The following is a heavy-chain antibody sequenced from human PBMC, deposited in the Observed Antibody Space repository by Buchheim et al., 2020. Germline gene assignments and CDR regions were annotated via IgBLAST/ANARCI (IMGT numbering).Heavy chain of an antibody. Sequence: QVQLQESGPGLVKPSQTLSLTCTVSGGSISSGDYYWSWIRPTPGKGLEWIGYIYYSGSTYYNPSLQSRVTITVDTSNNPFSLKLSSVTAADTAVYYCARTKVEYSNMNWFDPWGQGTL. V-gene: IGHV4-30-4*01. CDR2: IYYSGST. CDR1: GGSISSGDYY. CDR3: ARTKVEYSNMNWFDP. D-gene: IGHD6-6*01. J-gene: IGHJ5*02.